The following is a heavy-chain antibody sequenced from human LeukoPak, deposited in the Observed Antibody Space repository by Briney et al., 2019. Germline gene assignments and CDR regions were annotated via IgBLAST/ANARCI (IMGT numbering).Heavy chain of an antibody. Sequence: GGSLRLSCAASGFTFSSYSMNWVRQAPGKGLEWVSSISSSSSYIYYADSVKGRFTISRDNSKNTLYLQMNSLRVEDTAVYYCAKSGRYCSGGSCYQEASLDYWGQGTLVTVSS. D-gene: IGHD2-15*01. CDR2: ISSSSSYI. V-gene: IGHV3-21*04. CDR1: GFTFSSYS. J-gene: IGHJ4*02. CDR3: AKSGRYCSGGSCYQEASLDY.